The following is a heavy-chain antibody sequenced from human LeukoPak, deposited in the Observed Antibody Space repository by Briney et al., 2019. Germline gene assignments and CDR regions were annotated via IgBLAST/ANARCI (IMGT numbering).Heavy chain of an antibody. CDR1: GGSFSGYY. CDR2: ISSSGSTI. CDR3: ARDGGRYCDY. Sequence: LSLTCAVYGGSFSGYYWSWIRQPPGKGLEWVSYISSSGSTIYYADSVKGRFTISRDNAKNSLYLQVNSLRAEDTAVYYCARDGGRYCDYWGQGTLVTVSS. D-gene: IGHD3-16*01. V-gene: IGHV3-11*01. J-gene: IGHJ4*02.